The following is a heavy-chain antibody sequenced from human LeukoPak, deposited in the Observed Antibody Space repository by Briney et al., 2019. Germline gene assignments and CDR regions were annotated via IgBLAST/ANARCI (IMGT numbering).Heavy chain of an antibody. D-gene: IGHD3-16*01. V-gene: IGHV3-11*01. CDR1: GFTFSDYY. CDR2: ISSSGSTI. CDR3: ARAPEYLRGSFDH. J-gene: IGHJ4*02. Sequence: GGSLRLSCAASGFTFSDYYMNWIRQAPGKGLEWLSYISSSGSTIYSADSVKGRFTISRDNAKSSLYLQMNSLRAEDTAVYYCARAPEYLRGSFDHWGQGTLVTVSS.